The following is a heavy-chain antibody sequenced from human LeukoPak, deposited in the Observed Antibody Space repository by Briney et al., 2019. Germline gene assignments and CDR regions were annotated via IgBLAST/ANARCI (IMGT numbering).Heavy chain of an antibody. Sequence: GWISAYNGNTNYAQKLQGRVTMTTDTSTSTAYMELRSLRSDDTAVYYCARVYRDTYGQNWGQGTLVTVSS. J-gene: IGHJ4*02. D-gene: IGHD5-18*01. V-gene: IGHV1-18*01. CDR3: ARVYRDTYGQN. CDR2: ISAYNGNT.